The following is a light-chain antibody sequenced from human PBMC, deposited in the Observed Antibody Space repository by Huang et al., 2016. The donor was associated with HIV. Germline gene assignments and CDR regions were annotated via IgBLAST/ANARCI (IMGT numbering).Light chain of an antibody. CDR3: QQYNNWPRT. Sequence: EIVMTQSPATLSVSPGERATLSCRASQSVSSNLAWYQQKPGQAPRLLSYGASTRATGIPARFSGGGSGTEFTLTISSLQSEDFTVYYCQQYNNWPRTFGQGTKVEIK. CDR2: GAS. CDR1: QSVSSN. V-gene: IGKV3-15*01. J-gene: IGKJ1*01.